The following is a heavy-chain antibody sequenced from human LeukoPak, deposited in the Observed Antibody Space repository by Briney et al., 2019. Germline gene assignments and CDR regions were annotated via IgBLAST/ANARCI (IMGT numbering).Heavy chain of an antibody. J-gene: IGHJ4*02. CDR3: ARGPLYYYDSSGLDY. CDR1: GYTFIGYY. Sequence: ASVKVSCKASGYTFIGYYMHWVRQAPGQXLEWMGWINPNSGVTNYAQKFQGRVTMTRDTSISTAYMELSRLRSDDTAVYYCARGPLYYYDSSGLDYWGQGTLVTVSS. D-gene: IGHD3-22*01. V-gene: IGHV1-2*02. CDR2: INPNSGVT.